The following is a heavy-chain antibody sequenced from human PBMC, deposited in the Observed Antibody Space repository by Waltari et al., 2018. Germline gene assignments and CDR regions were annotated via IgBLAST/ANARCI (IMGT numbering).Heavy chain of an antibody. CDR3: ARPFGGTTRHWFDT. V-gene: IGHV4-39*01. Sequence: QLQLQESGPGLVKPSETLSLTCTVSGGSISSSSYYWGWIRQPPGKGLEWIGSIYYSGSTYYNPSLKSRVTISVDTSKNQFSLKLSSVTAADTAVYYCARPFGGTTRHWFDTWGQGTLVTVSS. CDR2: IYYSGST. D-gene: IGHD1-1*01. J-gene: IGHJ5*02. CDR1: GGSISSSSYY.